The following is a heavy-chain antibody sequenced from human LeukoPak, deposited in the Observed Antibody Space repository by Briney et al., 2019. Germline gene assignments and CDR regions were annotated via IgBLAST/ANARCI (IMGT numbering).Heavy chain of an antibody. CDR1: GFTFSSYA. Sequence: GGSPRLSCAASGFTFSSYAMSWVRQAPGKGLEWVSAISGSGGSTYYADSVKGRFTISRDNSKNTLYLQMNSLRAEDTAVYYCAKVADSGSYPYYFDYWGQGTLVTVSS. V-gene: IGHV3-23*01. CDR2: ISGSGGST. D-gene: IGHD1-26*01. J-gene: IGHJ4*02. CDR3: AKVADSGSYPYYFDY.